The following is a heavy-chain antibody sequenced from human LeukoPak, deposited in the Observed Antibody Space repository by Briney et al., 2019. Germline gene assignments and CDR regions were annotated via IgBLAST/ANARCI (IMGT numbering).Heavy chain of an antibody. CDR3: ARVGRDSSGYYYVLAFDI. D-gene: IGHD3-22*01. J-gene: IGHJ3*02. CDR2: INPNSGGT. CDR1: GYTFTGYY. V-gene: IGHV1-2*02. Sequence: ASVKVSCKASGYTFTGYYMHWVRQAPGQGLEWMGWINPNSGGTNYAQKFQGRVTMTRDTSISTAYMELSSLRSEDTAVYYCARVGRDSSGYYYVLAFDIWGQGTMVTVSS.